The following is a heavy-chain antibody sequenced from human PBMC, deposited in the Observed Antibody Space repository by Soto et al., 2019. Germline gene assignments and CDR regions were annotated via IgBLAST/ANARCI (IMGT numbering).Heavy chain of an antibody. CDR3: AKSTMNR. CDR1: GLTFSSYA. D-gene: IGHD3-22*01. V-gene: IGHV3-23*01. J-gene: IGHJ4*02. Sequence: EVQLLESGGGLVQPGGSLRLSCAASGLTFSSYAMSWVRQAPGKGLEWVSAISGSGGSTYYAHSVKGRFTSTRDNSKNTLYLQMNSLRAEDTAVYYWAKSTMNRWGQGTLVTVSS. CDR2: ISGSGGST.